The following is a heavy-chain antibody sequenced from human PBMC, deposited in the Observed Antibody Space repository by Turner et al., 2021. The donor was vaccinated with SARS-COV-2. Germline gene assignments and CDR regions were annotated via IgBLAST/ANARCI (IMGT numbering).Heavy chain of an antibody. J-gene: IGHJ3*02. CDR3: ARQKPGFDSSGYYPDAFDI. CDR1: AFTFSNYN. CDR2: VSSGRRYI. V-gene: IGHV3-21*01. D-gene: IGHD3-22*01. Sequence: EVQLVESGGGLVKPGGSLRLSCAASAFTFSNYNMNWVRQGPGKGREWGSSVSSGRRYIYYADSVKGRFTSSRDNAKKSLFLQMNSLRAEDTAVYYCARQKPGFDSSGYYPDAFDIWGQGTMVTVSS.